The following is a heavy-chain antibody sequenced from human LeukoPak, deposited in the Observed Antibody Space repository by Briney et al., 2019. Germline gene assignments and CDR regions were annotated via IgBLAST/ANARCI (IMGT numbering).Heavy chain of an antibody. CDR3: AKDGPIVVVPAEYFQH. Sequence: AGGSLRLSCAASGFTFSSYGMHWVRQAPGKGLEWVSFIRYDGSNKYYADSVKGRFTISRDNSKNTLYLQMNSLRAEDTAVYYCAKDGPIVVVPAEYFQHWGQGTLVTVSS. J-gene: IGHJ1*01. V-gene: IGHV3-30*02. CDR2: IRYDGSNK. D-gene: IGHD2-15*01. CDR1: GFTFSSYG.